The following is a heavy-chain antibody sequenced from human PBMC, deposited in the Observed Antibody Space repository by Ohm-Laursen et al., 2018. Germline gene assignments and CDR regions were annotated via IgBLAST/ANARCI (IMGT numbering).Heavy chain of an antibody. Sequence: GSLRLSCAASGFTFSSYAMSWVRQAPGKGLEWVSAISGSGGSTYYADSVKGRFTISRDNSKNTLYLQMNSLRAEDTAVYYCARWGRSVYGMDVWGQGTTVTVSS. CDR3: ARWGRSVYGMDV. J-gene: IGHJ6*02. D-gene: IGHD2-15*01. CDR2: ISGSGGST. V-gene: IGHV3-23*01. CDR1: GFTFSSYA.